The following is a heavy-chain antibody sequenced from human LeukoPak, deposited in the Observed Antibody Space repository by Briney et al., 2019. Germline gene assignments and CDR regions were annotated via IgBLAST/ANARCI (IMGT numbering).Heavy chain of an antibody. CDR2: INHSGST. CDR1: GGSFSGYY. D-gene: IGHD6-19*01. V-gene: IGHV4-34*01. CDR3: APGIAVAGTAY. Sequence: SETLSLTCAVYGGSFSGYYWSWIRQPPGKGLEWIGEINHSGSTNYNPSLKSRVTISVDTSKNQFSLKLSSVTAADTAVYYCAPGIAVAGTAYWGQGTLVTVSS. J-gene: IGHJ4*02.